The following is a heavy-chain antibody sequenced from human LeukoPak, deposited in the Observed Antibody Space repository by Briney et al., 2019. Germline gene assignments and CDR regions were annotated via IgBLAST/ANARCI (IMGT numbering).Heavy chain of an antibody. CDR3: ARELYYDSSGYYYDLDAFDY. CDR1: GYTFTGYY. Sequence: APVKVSCKASGYTFTGYYMHWVRQAPGQGLEWMGWINPNSGGTNYAQKFQGRVTMTRDTSISTAYMELSRLRSDDTAVYYCARELYYDSSGYYYDLDAFDYWGQGTLVTVSS. D-gene: IGHD3-22*01. CDR2: INPNSGGT. V-gene: IGHV1-2*02. J-gene: IGHJ4*02.